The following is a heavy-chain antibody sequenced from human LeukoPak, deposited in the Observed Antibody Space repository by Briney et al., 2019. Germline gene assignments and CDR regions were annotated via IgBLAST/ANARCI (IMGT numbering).Heavy chain of an antibody. D-gene: IGHD3-22*01. CDR2: IKQDGSEK. CDR1: GFTFSSYW. Sequence: GGSLRLSCAASGFTFSSYWMSWVRQAPGKGLEWVANIKQDGSEKYYVDSVKGRFTISRDNAKNSLYLQMNSLRAEDTAVYYCARERAPEYYYDSSGLIFDYWGQGTLVTVSS. V-gene: IGHV3-7*01. J-gene: IGHJ4*02. CDR3: ARERAPEYYYDSSGLIFDY.